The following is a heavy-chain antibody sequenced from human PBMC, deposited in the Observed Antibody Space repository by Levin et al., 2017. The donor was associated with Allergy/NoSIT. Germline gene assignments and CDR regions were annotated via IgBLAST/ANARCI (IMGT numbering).Heavy chain of an antibody. CDR2: VYSDGTIT. V-gene: IGHV3-74*01. D-gene: IGHD2-2*01. J-gene: IGHJ4*02. CDR1: GFTFSNYY. CDR3: ARGGCSSTSCLDN. Sequence: GESLKISCAASGFTFSNYYMHWVRQAPGKGLEWVSRVYSDGTITDYADSMKGRFTISRDNARNTLYLQMNSLRAEDTAVYYCARGGCSSTSCLDNWGQGILVTVSS.